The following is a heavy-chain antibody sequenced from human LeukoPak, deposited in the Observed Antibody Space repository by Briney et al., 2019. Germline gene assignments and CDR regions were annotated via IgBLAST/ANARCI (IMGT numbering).Heavy chain of an antibody. D-gene: IGHD1-1*01. CDR3: TRNWDS. V-gene: IGHV3-48*03. CDR2: IGTNDNVM. J-gene: IGHJ4*02. Sequence: GGSLRLSCVVSGFTFSNYDMNWVRQAPGKGLEWVSYIGTNDNVMYYVDSVKGRFSISRDNAKNSLYLQMNSLRVEDTAVYYCTRNWDSWGQGTLVTVSS. CDR1: GFTFSNYD.